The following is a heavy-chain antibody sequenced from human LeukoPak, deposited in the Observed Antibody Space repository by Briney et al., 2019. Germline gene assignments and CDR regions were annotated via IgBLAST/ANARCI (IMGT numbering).Heavy chain of an antibody. Sequence: GGSLRLSCAASGFTFSSYSMNWVRQAPGKGLEWVSSISSSSYIYYADSVKGRFTISRDNAKNSLYLQMNSLRAEDTAVYYCASVVVVAATEGYWGQGTLVTVSS. V-gene: IGHV3-21*01. D-gene: IGHD2-15*01. CDR1: GFTFSSYS. CDR3: ASVVVVAATEGY. J-gene: IGHJ4*02. CDR2: ISSSSYI.